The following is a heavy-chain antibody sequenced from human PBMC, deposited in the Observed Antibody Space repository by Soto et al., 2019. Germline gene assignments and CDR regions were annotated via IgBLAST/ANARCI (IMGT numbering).Heavy chain of an antibody. CDR3: ARGQPIVFVAGGMDV. J-gene: IGHJ6*02. V-gene: IGHV1-69*06. Sequence: QVQLVQSGAEVKKPGSSVKVSCKASGGTFSSYAISWVRQAPGQGLEWIGGIIPIFGTANYAQKFQGRVTITADKVTSTAYMEVSSLRSEDTDVYYCARGQPIVFVAGGMDVWGQGTTVTVSS. D-gene: IGHD2-21*01. CDR2: IIPIFGTA. CDR1: GGTFSSYA.